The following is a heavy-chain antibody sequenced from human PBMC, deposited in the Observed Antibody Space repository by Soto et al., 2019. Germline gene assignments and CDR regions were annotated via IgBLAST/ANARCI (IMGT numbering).Heavy chain of an antibody. CDR3: AKGGYGSIYGMDV. J-gene: IGHJ6*02. CDR2: ISYDGSNK. Sequence: QVQLVESGGGVVQPGRSLRLSCAASGFTFSSYGMHWVRQAPGKGLEWVAVISYDGSNKYYADSVKGRFTISRDNSKNTLYLQMNSLSAEDTAVYYCAKGGYGSIYGMDVWGQGTTVTVSS. CDR1: GFTFSSYG. V-gene: IGHV3-30*18. D-gene: IGHD3-10*01.